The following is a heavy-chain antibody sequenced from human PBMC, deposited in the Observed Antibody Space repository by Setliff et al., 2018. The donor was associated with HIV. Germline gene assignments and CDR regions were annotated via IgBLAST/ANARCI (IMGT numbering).Heavy chain of an antibody. CDR3: TRVFPHPYGNSWFDP. J-gene: IGHJ5*02. D-gene: IGHD3-10*01. CDR2: ISNSGIT. V-gene: IGHV4-59*11. CDR1: GASIGSHY. Sequence: SLTCSVSGASIGSHYWSWIRQPPGKGLEWIGSISNSGITYYSPSLKSRITIALDTSKNQFSLKLMSVSPADAAVYFCTRVFPHPYGNSWFDPWGQGTPVTVSS.